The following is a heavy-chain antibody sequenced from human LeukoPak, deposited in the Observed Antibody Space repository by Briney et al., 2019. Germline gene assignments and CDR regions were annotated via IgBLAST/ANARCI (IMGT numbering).Heavy chain of an antibody. CDR3: AKQLGYCSDGSCYFPY. CDR1: GFTFSGYA. CDR2: ISNNGGYT. D-gene: IGHD2-15*01. J-gene: IGHJ4*02. Sequence: GGSLRLSCAASGFTFSGYAMTWVRQAPGKGLEWVSAISNNGGYTYYADSVQGRFTISRDNSKSTLCLQMNSLRAEDTAVYYCAKQLGYCSDGSCYFPYWGQGTLVTVSS. V-gene: IGHV3-23*01.